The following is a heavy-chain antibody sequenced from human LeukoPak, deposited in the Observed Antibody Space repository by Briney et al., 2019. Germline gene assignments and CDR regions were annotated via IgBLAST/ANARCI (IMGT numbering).Heavy chain of an antibody. J-gene: IGHJ4*02. CDR2: ISGRGGRT. CDR3: ANNDYNNPEG. V-gene: IGHV3-23*01. D-gene: IGHD4-11*01. CDR1: GLTFSTSG. Sequence: GGSLRLSCTTSGLTFSTSGFNWVRQAPGKGLAWVSAISGRGGRTYYADSVKGRFTISRDHPKNTLYLQMNSLRAEDTAVYYCANNDYNNPEGWGQGTLVTVSS.